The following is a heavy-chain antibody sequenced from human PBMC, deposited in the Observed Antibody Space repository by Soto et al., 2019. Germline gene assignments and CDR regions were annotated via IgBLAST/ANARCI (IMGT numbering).Heavy chain of an antibody. CDR3: ARAGINSFRFQD. V-gene: IGHV4-31*03. D-gene: IGHD1-20*01. Sequence: SETLSLTCTVSGGSISSGGDYWSWIRQHPGKGLEWIGYIYYYGSTYYKSSLKSRASISIDTSQNQFSLKLTSVTAADTAVYDCARAGINSFRFQDWGQGTLVTVSS. J-gene: IGHJ1*01. CDR2: IYYYGST. CDR1: GGSISSGGDY.